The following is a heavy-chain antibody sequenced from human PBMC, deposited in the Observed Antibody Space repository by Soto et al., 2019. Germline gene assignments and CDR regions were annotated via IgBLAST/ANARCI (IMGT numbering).Heavy chain of an antibody. D-gene: IGHD3-22*01. CDR2: IYYSGST. Sequence: QVQLQESGPGLVKPSETLSLTCTVSGGSISSYYWSWIRQPPGKGLEWIGYIYYSGSTNYNPSLKSRVXXSXDXCKNQFSLKLSSVTAADTAVYYCACGTMIVGALFDYWGQGTLVTVSS. J-gene: IGHJ4*02. CDR1: GGSISSYY. CDR3: ACGTMIVGALFDY. V-gene: IGHV4-59*01.